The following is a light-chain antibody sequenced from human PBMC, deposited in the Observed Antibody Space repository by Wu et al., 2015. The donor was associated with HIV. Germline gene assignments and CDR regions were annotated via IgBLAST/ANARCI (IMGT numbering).Light chain of an antibody. CDR1: QGISSW. J-gene: IGKJ2*01. CDR3: QQYYSFPRT. V-gene: IGKV1D-16*01. Sequence: DIQMTQSPSTLSASVGDRVTITCRASQGISSWLAWYQQKPGKAPKILMYAASTLQSGVPSRFSGSGSGTDFTLTISCLQSEDFATYYCQQYYSFPRTFGQGTKAGDQT. CDR2: AAS.